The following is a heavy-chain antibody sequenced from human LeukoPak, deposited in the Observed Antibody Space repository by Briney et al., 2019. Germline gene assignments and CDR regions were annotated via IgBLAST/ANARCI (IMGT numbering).Heavy chain of an antibody. CDR2: IYYSGST. Sequence: SETLSLTCTVSGGSVSTGGFYWNWIRQHPGKGLEWIGYIYYSGSTYYNPSLRSRVSISLDTLNHQFSLRLSSVTAADTAVYYCAKRETYWNFDLWGRGTLVIVSS. V-gene: IGHV4-31*03. CDR1: GGSVSTGGFY. CDR3: AKRETYWNFDL. J-gene: IGHJ2*01.